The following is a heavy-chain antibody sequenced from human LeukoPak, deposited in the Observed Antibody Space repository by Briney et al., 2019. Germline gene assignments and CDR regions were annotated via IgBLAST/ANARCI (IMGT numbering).Heavy chain of an antibody. CDR1: GGSFSGYY. J-gene: IGHJ3*02. CDR2: INHSGGT. Sequence: SETLSLTCAVYGGSFSGYYWSWIRQPPGKGLEWIGEINHSGGTNYNPSLKSRVTISVDTSKNQFSLKLSSVTAADTAVYYCARGRITIAFDIWGQGTMVTVSS. CDR3: ARGRITIAFDI. D-gene: IGHD3-3*01. V-gene: IGHV4-34*01.